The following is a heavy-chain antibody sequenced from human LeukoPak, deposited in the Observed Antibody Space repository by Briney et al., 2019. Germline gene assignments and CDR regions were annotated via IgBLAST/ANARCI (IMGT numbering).Heavy chain of an antibody. V-gene: IGHV1-8*01. CDR2: MNPNSGTT. Sequence: ASVKVSCKASGYTFTSCDINWVRQATGQGLEWMGWMNPNSGTTGYGQSFQGRITMTRDISIGTAYMELSNLTSEDTAIYYCTRGSSGRRDNWGQGTLVTVSA. CDR1: GYTFTSCD. D-gene: IGHD6-19*01. J-gene: IGHJ4*02. CDR3: TRGSSGRRDN.